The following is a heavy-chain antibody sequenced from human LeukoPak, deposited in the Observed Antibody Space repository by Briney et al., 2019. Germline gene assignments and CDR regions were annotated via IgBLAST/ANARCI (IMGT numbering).Heavy chain of an antibody. CDR3: AMRERLAAAFDY. J-gene: IGHJ4*02. Sequence: PSQTLSLTCTVSDGSISSASYYWSWIRQPAGKGLEWNGRIYTSGSTNYNPSLKSRVTISVDTSKNQFSLKLSSVTAADTAVYYCAMRERLAAAFDYWGQGTLVTVSS. CDR2: IYTSGST. CDR1: DGSISSASYY. D-gene: IGHD6-13*01. V-gene: IGHV4-61*02.